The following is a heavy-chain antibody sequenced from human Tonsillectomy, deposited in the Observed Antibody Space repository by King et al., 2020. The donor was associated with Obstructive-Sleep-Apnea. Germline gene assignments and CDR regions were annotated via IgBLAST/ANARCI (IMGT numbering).Heavy chain of an antibody. V-gene: IGHV3-30*04. J-gene: IGHJ6*02. CDR1: GFTFSSFP. D-gene: IGHD2-2*01. CDR3: ARDRRDCTSTICYGHYYYEMDV. Sequence: VQLVESGGGVVQPGRSLRLSCAASGFTFSSFPMHWVRQAPGEGLEWVAVISNDGNVKYYLDTVKGRFTISRDNSGNTLSLQMNSLRTEDTAVYYCARDRRDCTSTICYGHYYYEMDVWGQGTTVTVSS. CDR2: ISNDGNVK.